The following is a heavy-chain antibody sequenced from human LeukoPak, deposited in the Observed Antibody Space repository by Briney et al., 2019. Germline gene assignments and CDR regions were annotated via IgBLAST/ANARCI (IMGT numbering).Heavy chain of an antibody. V-gene: IGHV4-38-2*02. J-gene: IGHJ3*02. CDR2: MYHGGGT. D-gene: IGHD2-15*01. CDR1: GYSISSGYY. Sequence: PSETLSLTCTVSGYSISSGYYWGWIRPPPGRGLERTGSMYHGGGTYYNPSLKSRVTIPVDTSKNQFSLKLNPVAGADTAVYYCATRANIVVVVAATEGACHIWGGGTMVSVPS. CDR3: ATRANIVVVVAATEGACHI.